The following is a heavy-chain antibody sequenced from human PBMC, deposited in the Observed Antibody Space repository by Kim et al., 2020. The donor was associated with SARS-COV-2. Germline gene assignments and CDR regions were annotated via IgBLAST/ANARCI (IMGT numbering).Heavy chain of an antibody. J-gene: IGHJ4*02. Sequence: SETLSLTCDVSGGSISNNEWWTWVRQPPGRGLEWIGEVSHSRGTNYNPSLQNRVIISVDKSKNYVSLSLSSVTAAATAVDYCARQGNIAYRYGYWVQGTL. V-gene: IGHV4-4*02. D-gene: IGHD5-18*01. CDR3: ARQGNIAYRYGY. CDR2: VSHSRGT. CDR1: GGSISNNEW.